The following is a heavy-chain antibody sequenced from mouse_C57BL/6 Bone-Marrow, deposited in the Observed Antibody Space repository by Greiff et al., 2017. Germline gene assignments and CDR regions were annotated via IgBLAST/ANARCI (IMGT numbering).Heavy chain of an antibody. CDR3: AVDLLYYAMDY. D-gene: IGHD2-1*01. V-gene: IGHV5-6*01. Sequence: EVKLVESGGDLVKPGGSLKLSCAASGFTFSSYGMSWVRQTPDKRLEWVATISSGGSYTYYPDSVKGRFTISRDNAKNTLYLQMSSLKSEDTAMYYCAVDLLYYAMDYWGQGTSVTVSS. CDR1: GFTFSSYG. CDR2: ISSGGSYT. J-gene: IGHJ4*01.